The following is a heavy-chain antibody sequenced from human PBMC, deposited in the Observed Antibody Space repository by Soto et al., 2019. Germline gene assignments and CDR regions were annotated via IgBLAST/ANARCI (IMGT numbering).Heavy chain of an antibody. V-gene: IGHV3-21*01. CDR3: ARDSPLLGAGAAEGGYFDY. CDR1: GFTFSSYS. D-gene: IGHD1-26*01. CDR2: ISSGSSYI. J-gene: IGHJ4*02. Sequence: EVQLVESGGGLVKPGGSLRLSCAASGFTFSSYSMNWVRQAPGKGLEWVSSISSGSSYIYYADSVKGRFTISRDNAKNSLYLQMNSLRAEDTAVYYCARDSPLLGAGAAEGGYFDYWGQGTLVTVSS.